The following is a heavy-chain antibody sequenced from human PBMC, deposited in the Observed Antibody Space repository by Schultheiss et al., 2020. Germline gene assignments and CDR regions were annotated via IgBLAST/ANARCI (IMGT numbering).Heavy chain of an antibody. V-gene: IGHV3-23*01. CDR3: AKSIVVVPAAIESGGSFGMDV. Sequence: GESLKISCAASGFTFSSYAMSWVRQAPGKGLEWVSAISGSGGSTYYADSVKGRFTISRDNSKNTLYLQMNSLRAEDTAVYYCAKSIVVVPAAIESGGSFGMDVWGPGTTVTVAS. D-gene: IGHD2-2*01. CDR2: ISGSGGST. J-gene: IGHJ6*02. CDR1: GFTFSSYA.